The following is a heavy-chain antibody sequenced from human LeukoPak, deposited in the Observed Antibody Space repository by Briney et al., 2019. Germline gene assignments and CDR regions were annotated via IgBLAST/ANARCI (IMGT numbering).Heavy chain of an antibody. D-gene: IGHD6-13*01. CDR2: IYYSGST. CDR3: ARRGSSWYRGHSWFDP. V-gene: IGHV4-39*07. J-gene: IGHJ5*02. Sequence: SETLSLTCTVSGGSISSSSYYWGWIRQPPGKGLEWIGSIYYSGSTYCNPSLKSRVTISVDTSKNQFSLKLSSVTAADTAVYYCARRGSSWYRGHSWFDPWGQGTLVTVSS. CDR1: GGSISSSSYY.